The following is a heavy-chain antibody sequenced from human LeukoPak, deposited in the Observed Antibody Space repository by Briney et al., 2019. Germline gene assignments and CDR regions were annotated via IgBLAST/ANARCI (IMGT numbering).Heavy chain of an antibody. V-gene: IGHV3-23*01. CDR2: ITGSGVST. CDR1: GFTFSDYA. D-gene: IGHD2-21*01. J-gene: IGHJ4*02. Sequence: GGSLRLSCAASGFTFSDYAMSWVHQAPGKGLEWVSAITGSGVSTYYADSVKGRFTISRDNSKNTLYLQMNSLRAEDTAVYFCAKAVALGFDYWGQGTLSPSPQ. CDR3: AKAVALGFDY.